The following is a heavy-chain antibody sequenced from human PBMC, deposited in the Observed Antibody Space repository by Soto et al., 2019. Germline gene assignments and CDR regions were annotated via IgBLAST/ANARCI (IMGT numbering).Heavy chain of an antibody. CDR1: GYTFTSYG. CDR3: ARPLKVRYCSGGSCFNGFDP. Sequence: ASVKVSCKASGYTFTSYGIRWVRQAPGQGLEWMGWISAYNGNTNYAQKLQGRVTMTTDTSTSTAYMELRSLRSDDTAVYYFARPLKVRYCSGGSCFNGFDPWGQGTLVTVSS. D-gene: IGHD2-15*01. V-gene: IGHV1-18*04. J-gene: IGHJ5*02. CDR2: ISAYNGNT.